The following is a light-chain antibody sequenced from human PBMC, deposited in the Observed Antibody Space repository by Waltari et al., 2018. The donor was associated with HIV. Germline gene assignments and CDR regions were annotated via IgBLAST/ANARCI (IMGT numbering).Light chain of an antibody. Sequence: EIVLTQSPATLSLSPGERATLSCRASQSLSAFLAWYQQKPGQAPRLLIYDASNRATGSPARVSGRGSGTDFTLTISSLEPEDFGVYYCQQRSSWPLITFGQGTRLEIK. CDR1: QSLSAF. J-gene: IGKJ5*01. CDR2: DAS. V-gene: IGKV3-11*01. CDR3: QQRSSWPLIT.